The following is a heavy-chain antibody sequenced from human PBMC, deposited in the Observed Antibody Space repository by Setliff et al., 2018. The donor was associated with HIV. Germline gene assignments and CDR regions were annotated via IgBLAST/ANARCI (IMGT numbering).Heavy chain of an antibody. D-gene: IGHD5-18*01. Sequence: PSETLSLTCTVSGGSISSHYWSWIRQPPGKGLEWIGYIYYSGRTNYNPSLKSRVTISVDTSKNQFSLRLSSVTAADTAVYYCARVPRQLLKGAAAYFDYWGQGTLVTVSS. CDR3: ARVPRQLLKGAAAYFDY. V-gene: IGHV4-59*11. J-gene: IGHJ4*02. CDR2: IYYSGRT. CDR1: GGSISSHY.